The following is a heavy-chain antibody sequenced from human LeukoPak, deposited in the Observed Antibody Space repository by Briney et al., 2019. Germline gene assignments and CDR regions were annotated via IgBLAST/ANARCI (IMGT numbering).Heavy chain of an antibody. D-gene: IGHD3-22*01. CDR3: ARRYYYDSSGRDPFDC. CDR2: IYYSGNT. V-gene: IGHV4-39*01. CDR1: GGSISSSSYY. Sequence: SETLSLTCTVSGGSISSSSYYWAWIRQPPGKGLEWIGSIYYSGNTYYNPSLKSRVSISLDTSKNQFSLKLSSVTAADTAVYYCARRYYYDSSGRDPFDCWGQGTLVTVSS. J-gene: IGHJ4*02.